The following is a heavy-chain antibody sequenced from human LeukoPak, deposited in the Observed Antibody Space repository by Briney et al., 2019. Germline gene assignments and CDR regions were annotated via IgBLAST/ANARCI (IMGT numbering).Heavy chain of an antibody. D-gene: IGHD5-18*01. Sequence: GASVKVSCKASGYTFTSYAMNWVRQAPGQGLEWMGWINTNTGNPTYAQGFTGRFVFSLDTSVSTAYLQISSLKAEDTAVYYCARDGQIQPHYSYFYYMDVWGKGTTVTVSS. V-gene: IGHV7-4-1*02. CDR3: ARDGQIQPHYSYFYYMDV. J-gene: IGHJ6*03. CDR2: INTNTGNP. CDR1: GYTFTSYA.